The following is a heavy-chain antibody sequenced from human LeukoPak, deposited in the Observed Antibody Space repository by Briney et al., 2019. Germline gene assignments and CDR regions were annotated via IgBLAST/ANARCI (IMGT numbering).Heavy chain of an antibody. V-gene: IGHV4-39*01. J-gene: IGHJ4*02. CDR1: GGSVSSTEFY. CDR3: ARLSKGRYFDYIFDN. Sequence: SETLSLTCTVSGGSVSSTEFYWGWIRPPPGKGLQWIGNIYYTGSTYNNPSLNSRVAMSVDTSQNQFSLKMASVTAAGTAVYYCARLSKGRYFDYIFDNWGRGTLVTVSS. CDR2: IYYTGST. D-gene: IGHD3-9*01.